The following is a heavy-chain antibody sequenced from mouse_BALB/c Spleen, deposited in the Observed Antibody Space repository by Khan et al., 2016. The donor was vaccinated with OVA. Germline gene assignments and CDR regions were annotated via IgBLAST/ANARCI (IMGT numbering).Heavy chain of an antibody. CDR3: ARSYYDYDYYAMDY. CDR2: ILPGSGST. D-gene: IGHD2-4*01. CDR1: GYTFSSYW. Sequence: QVQLKQSGAELMKPGASVKISCKATGYTFSSYWIEWVKQRPGHGLEWIGEILPGSGSTNYNEKFKGKATFTVDTTSNTAYMQLSSLTSEDSAVYHCARSYYDYDYYAMDYWGQGTSVTVSS. V-gene: IGHV1-9*01. J-gene: IGHJ4*01.